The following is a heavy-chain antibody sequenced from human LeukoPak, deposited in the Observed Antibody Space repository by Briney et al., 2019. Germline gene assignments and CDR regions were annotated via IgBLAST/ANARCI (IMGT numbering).Heavy chain of an antibody. CDR2: ISSSSSYI. Sequence: GGSLRLSCAASGFTFSSYSMNWVRQAPGKGLEWVSSISSSSSYIYYADSVKGRFTISRDNAKNSLYLQMNSLRAEDTAVYYCARDSSDYGYEEWKWGQGTLVTVSS. J-gene: IGHJ4*02. V-gene: IGHV3-21*01. CDR3: ARDSSDYGYEEWK. CDR1: GFTFSSYS. D-gene: IGHD5-18*01.